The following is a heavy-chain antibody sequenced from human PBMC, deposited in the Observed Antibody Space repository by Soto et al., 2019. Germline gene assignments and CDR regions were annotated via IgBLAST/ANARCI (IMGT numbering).Heavy chain of an antibody. CDR2: ISYDGGNK. J-gene: IGHJ6*02. D-gene: IGHD1-26*01. Sequence: GGSLRLSCAASGFTFSSYGMHWVRQAPGKGLEWVAVISYDGGNKYYADSVRGRFTISRDNSKNTLYLQMNSLRAEDTAVYYCAKDVVVGATTGLGDYYYYYGMDVWGQGTTVTVS. V-gene: IGHV3-30*18. CDR3: AKDVVVGATTGLGDYYYYYGMDV. CDR1: GFTFSSYG.